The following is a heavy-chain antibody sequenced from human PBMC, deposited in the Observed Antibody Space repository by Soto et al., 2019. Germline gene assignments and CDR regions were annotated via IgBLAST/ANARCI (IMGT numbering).Heavy chain of an antibody. Sequence: ASVKVSCKASGYTFTSYGISWVRQAPGQGLEWMGWISAYNGNTNYAQKLQGRVTMTTDTSTSTAYMELRSLRSDDTAVYYCARVLRFLEWLLSDYYYYGMDVWGQGTKVTVYS. D-gene: IGHD3-3*01. CDR1: GYTFTSYG. V-gene: IGHV1-18*01. CDR2: ISAYNGNT. J-gene: IGHJ6*02. CDR3: ARVLRFLEWLLSDYYYYGMDV.